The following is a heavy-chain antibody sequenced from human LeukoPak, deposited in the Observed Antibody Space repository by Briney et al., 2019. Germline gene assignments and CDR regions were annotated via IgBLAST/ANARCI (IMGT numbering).Heavy chain of an antibody. J-gene: IGHJ4*02. CDR1: GFTFSSYA. CDR2: ISGSADST. D-gene: IGHD3-3*01. Sequence: GGSLRLSCAASGFTFSSYAMSWVRQAPGEGLEWVSSISGSADSTFYADSVKGRFTISRDNSKNTLFLQMNSLRAEDTAVYYCAKKDAAGITIFGVVGDWGQGTLVTVSS. V-gene: IGHV3-23*01. CDR3: AKKDAAGITIFGVVGD.